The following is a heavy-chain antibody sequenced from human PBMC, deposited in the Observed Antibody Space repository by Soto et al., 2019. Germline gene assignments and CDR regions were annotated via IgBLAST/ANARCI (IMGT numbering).Heavy chain of an antibody. CDR3: AGAASIAASGIFFQH. CDR1: GYTFTSHA. CDR2: INAGSGNT. V-gene: IGHV1-3*01. Sequence: QVQLVQSGAEVKEPGASMKVSCKASGYTFTSHAIHWVRQAPGQRLEWMGRINAGSGNTRYSEKSQSRVAMTRDTSATTAYMELSSLRSEDTGVYCCAGAASIAASGIFFQHWGQGTPVIVSS. J-gene: IGHJ1*01. D-gene: IGHD3-3*02.